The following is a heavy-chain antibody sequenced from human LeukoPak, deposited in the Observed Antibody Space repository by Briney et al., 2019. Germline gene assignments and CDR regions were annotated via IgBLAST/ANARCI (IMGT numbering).Heavy chain of an antibody. CDR2: MNPNSGNT. V-gene: IGHV1-8*03. J-gene: IGHJ6*03. Sequence: ASVKVSCKASGYTFTDYCIHWVRRAPGQGLEWMGWMNPNSGNTGYAQKFQGRVAITRNTSISTAYMELSSLRSEDTAVYYCARADFWSGYPYSYYMDVWGKGTRSPYP. CDR1: GYTFTDYC. D-gene: IGHD3-3*01. CDR3: ARADFWSGYPYSYYMDV.